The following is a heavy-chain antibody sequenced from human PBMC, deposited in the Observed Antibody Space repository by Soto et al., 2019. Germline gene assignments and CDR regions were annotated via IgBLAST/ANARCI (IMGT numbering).Heavy chain of an antibody. CDR1: GYTFTKFD. Sequence: QVQLVQSGAEVKKPGASVRVSCKASGYTFTKFDINWVRQATGQGLEWMGWMNPNSGNTGYAQKCQGRVTMIRTTSITTAHMELSTLRSEDTAVYYCGRGDYGDYSHCFASWGQGTLVTVSS. J-gene: IGHJ4*02. V-gene: IGHV1-8*01. CDR2: MNPNSGNT. CDR3: GRGDYGDYSHCFAS. D-gene: IGHD4-17*01.